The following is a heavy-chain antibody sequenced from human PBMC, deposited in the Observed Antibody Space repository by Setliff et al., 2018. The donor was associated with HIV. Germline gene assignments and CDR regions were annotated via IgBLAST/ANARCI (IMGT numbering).Heavy chain of an antibody. CDR2: ISAYNGNT. D-gene: IGHD1-26*01. J-gene: IGHJ3*02. CDR3: ARILVGVDDAFDI. V-gene: IGHV1-18*01. CDR1: GYTFTNYG. Sequence: ASVKVSCKASGYTFTNYGISWVRQAPGQGLEWMGWISAYNGNTNYAQKLQDRVTMTTDTSTSTAYMELRSLRSDDTAVYYCARILVGVDDAFDIWGQGTMVNVSS.